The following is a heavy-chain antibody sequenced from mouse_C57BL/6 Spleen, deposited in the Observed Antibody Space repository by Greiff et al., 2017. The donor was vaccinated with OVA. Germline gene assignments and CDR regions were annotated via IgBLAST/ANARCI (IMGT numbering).Heavy chain of an antibody. CDR1: GYTFTSYW. Sequence: QVQLQQPGAELVRPGSSVKLSCKASGYTFTSYWMHWVKQRPIQGLAWIGTIDPSASETHYNQKFKDKATLTVDKSSSTAYMQLSSLTSEDSAVDDCAREVGRYGDYWGQGTTLTVSS. J-gene: IGHJ2*01. CDR2: IDPSASET. D-gene: IGHD1-1*01. V-gene: IGHV1-52*01. CDR3: AREVGRYGDY.